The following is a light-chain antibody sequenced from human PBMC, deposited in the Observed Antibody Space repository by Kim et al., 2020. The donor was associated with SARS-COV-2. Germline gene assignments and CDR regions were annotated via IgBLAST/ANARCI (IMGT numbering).Light chain of an antibody. Sequence: LGQTVRITCQGDSLRGYYASWYQQRPGQAPVLVIYGKNNRPSGIPDRFSGSSSGNTASLTITGAQAEDEADYYCNSRDSSVNHLRVFGTGTKVTVL. J-gene: IGLJ1*01. CDR2: GKN. CDR1: SLRGYY. CDR3: NSRDSSVNHLRV. V-gene: IGLV3-19*01.